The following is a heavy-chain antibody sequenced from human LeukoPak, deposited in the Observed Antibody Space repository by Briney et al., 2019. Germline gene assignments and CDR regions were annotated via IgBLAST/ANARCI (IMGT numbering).Heavy chain of an antibody. CDR3: AKETGFSYGLFDY. CDR1: GFTFSSYA. J-gene: IGHJ4*02. Sequence: GGSLRLSCAASGFTFSSYAMSWVRQAPGKGLEWVSTISGSGGATYYADSVKGRFTISRDNSKNTLYLQMNSLRAEDTATYYCAKETGFSYGLFDYWGQGTLVTVSS. V-gene: IGHV3-23*01. D-gene: IGHD5-18*01. CDR2: ISGSGGAT.